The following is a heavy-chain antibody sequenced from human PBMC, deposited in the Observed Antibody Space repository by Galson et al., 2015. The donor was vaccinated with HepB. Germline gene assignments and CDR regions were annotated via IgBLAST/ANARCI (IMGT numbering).Heavy chain of an antibody. D-gene: IGHD5-18*01. CDR3: ASPHVRPEYVDTAMVLISPFDY. Sequence: SLRLSCAASGFTFSSYSMNWVRQAPGKGLEWVSSISSSSSYIYYADSVKGRFTISRDNAKNTLYLQMNSLRAEDTAVYYCASPHVRPEYVDTAMVLISPFDYWGQGTLVTVSS. V-gene: IGHV3-21*01. CDR2: ISSSSSYI. J-gene: IGHJ4*02. CDR1: GFTFSSYS.